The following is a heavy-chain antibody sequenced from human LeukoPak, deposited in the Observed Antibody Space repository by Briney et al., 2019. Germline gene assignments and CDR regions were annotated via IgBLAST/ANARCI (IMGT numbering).Heavy chain of an antibody. J-gene: IGHJ1*01. CDR1: GFTFSSYE. CDR2: ISSSGSTI. CDR3: ASSPLCSSTRCYRTHFQH. Sequence: QPGGSLRLSCAASGFTFSSYEMNWVRQAPGKGLEWVSYISSSGSTIYYADSMKGRFTISRDNAKNSLYLQMNSLRAEDTAVYYCASSPLCSSTRCYRTHFQHWGQGTLVTVSS. D-gene: IGHD2-2*01. V-gene: IGHV3-48*03.